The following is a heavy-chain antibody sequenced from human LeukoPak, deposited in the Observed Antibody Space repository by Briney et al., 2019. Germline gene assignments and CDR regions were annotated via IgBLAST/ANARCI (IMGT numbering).Heavy chain of an antibody. J-gene: IGHJ3*02. CDR2: IYSGGST. V-gene: IGHV3-66*01. CDR3: ARMGATLVSNGAFDI. D-gene: IGHD1-26*01. CDR1: GFTVSSNY. Sequence: PGGSLRLSCAASGFTVSSNYMSWVRQAPGKGLEWVSVIYSGGSTYYADSVKGRFTISRDNSKNSLYLQMNSLRAEDTAVYYCARMGATLVSNGAFDIWGQGTMVTVSS.